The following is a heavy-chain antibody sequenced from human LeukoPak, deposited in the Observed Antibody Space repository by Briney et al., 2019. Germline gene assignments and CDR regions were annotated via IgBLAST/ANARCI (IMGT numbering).Heavy chain of an antibody. D-gene: IGHD3-10*01. CDR2: ISGSGGST. CDR3: AKSEVAYYYGSGSPYYYYMDV. CDR1: GFTFSSYA. J-gene: IGHJ6*03. V-gene: IGHV3-23*01. Sequence: HPGGSLRLSCAASGFTFSSYAMSWVRQAPGKGLEWVSAISGSGGSTYYADSVKGRFTISRDNSKNTLYLQMNSLRAEDTAVYYCAKSEVAYYYGSGSPYYYYMDVWGKGTTVTVSS.